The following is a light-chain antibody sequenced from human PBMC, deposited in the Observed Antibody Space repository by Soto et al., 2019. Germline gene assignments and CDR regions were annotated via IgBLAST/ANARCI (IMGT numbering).Light chain of an antibody. CDR3: QHYDWSLTWT. Sequence: EIVLTQSPGTLSLSPGERATLSCRASQSVSSSYLAWYQQKPGQAPRLLIYNAFNRATGIPDRFSGSGSGTDFTLTISRLEPGDFAVYYCQHYDWSLTWTFGPGTKVDIK. CDR2: NAF. V-gene: IGKV3-20*01. CDR1: QSVSSSY. J-gene: IGKJ1*01.